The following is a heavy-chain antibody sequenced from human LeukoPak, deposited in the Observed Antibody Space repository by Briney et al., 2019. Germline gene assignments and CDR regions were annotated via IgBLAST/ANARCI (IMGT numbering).Heavy chain of an antibody. CDR2: IWFDGSNK. CDR3: ARDRGDYYDSSGLIGAFDI. CDR1: GFTFSSYG. D-gene: IGHD3-22*01. J-gene: IGHJ3*02. Sequence: PGGSLRLSCVASGFTFSSYGMHWVRQAPGKGPEWVAVIWFDGSNKYYADSVKGRFTISRDNSKNTLYLEMNSLRAEDTAVYYCARDRGDYYDSSGLIGAFDIWGQGTMVTVSS. V-gene: IGHV3-33*01.